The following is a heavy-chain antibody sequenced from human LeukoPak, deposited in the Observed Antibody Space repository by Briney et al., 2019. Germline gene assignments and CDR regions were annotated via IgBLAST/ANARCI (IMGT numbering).Heavy chain of an antibody. Sequence: PSQTLSLTCTVSGGSISSGDYYWSWIRQPPGKGLEWIGYIYYSGSTYYNPSLKSRVTISVDTSKNQFSLKLSSVTAADTAVYYCARGLSIYGDFHGFDIWGQGTMVTVSS. J-gene: IGHJ3*02. D-gene: IGHD4-17*01. CDR3: ARGLSIYGDFHGFDI. CDR2: IYYSGST. CDR1: GGSISSGDYY. V-gene: IGHV4-30-4*01.